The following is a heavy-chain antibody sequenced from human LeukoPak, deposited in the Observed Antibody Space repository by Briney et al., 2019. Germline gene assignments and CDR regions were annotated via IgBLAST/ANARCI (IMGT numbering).Heavy chain of an antibody. CDR1: GGSISSGDYY. Sequence: PSETLSLTCTVSGGSISSGDYYWSWIRQPPGKGLEWIGYIYYSGSTYYNPSLKSRVTISVDTPKNQFSLKLSSVTAADTAVYYCARAFGSPPPPYYFDYWGQGTLVTVSS. J-gene: IGHJ4*02. CDR2: IYYSGST. D-gene: IGHD3-16*01. V-gene: IGHV4-30-4*08. CDR3: ARAFGSPPPPYYFDY.